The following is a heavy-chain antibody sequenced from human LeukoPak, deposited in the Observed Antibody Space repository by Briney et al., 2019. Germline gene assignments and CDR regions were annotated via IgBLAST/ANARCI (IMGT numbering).Heavy chain of an antibody. CDR3: ARPYGDYYYYYYMDV. Sequence: GGSLRLSCAASGFTFSSYEMNWVRQAPGKGLERVSYISSSGSTIYYADSVKGRFTISRDNAKNSLYLQMNSLRAEDTAVYYCARPYGDYYYYYYMDVWGKGTTVTVSS. V-gene: IGHV3-48*03. J-gene: IGHJ6*03. CDR2: ISSSGSTI. D-gene: IGHD4-17*01. CDR1: GFTFSSYE.